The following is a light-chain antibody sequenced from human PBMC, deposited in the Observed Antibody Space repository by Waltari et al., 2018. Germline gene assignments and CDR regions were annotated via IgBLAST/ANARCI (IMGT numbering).Light chain of an antibody. J-gene: IGKJ2*01. V-gene: IGKV3-15*01. CDR2: CAS. CDR1: QSVGNN. CDR3: QQYSNWPRT. Sequence: EIVMTQSPPTLSVSPGERVTLSCRASQSVGNNLAWYQQRPGQAPRLLFYCASTRATAIPARFSGSGSGTEFILSISSLQSEDFAIYYCQQYSNWPRTFGQGTKLEMK.